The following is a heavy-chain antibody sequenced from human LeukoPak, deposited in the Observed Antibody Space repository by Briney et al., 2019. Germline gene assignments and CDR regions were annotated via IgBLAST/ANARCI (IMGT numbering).Heavy chain of an antibody. V-gene: IGHV3-74*01. CDR2: INSDGSNT. D-gene: IGHD2-2*01. CDR1: GFTFNSYW. J-gene: IGHJ4*02. CDR3: ARWGPYCSSTSCYGLGY. Sequence: GGSLRLSCAASGFTFNSYWMHWVRRAPGKGLVWVSRINSDGSNTGYADSVKGRFTISRDNAKNTLYLQMNSLRAEDTAVYYCARWGPYCSSTSCYGLGYWGQGTLVTVSS.